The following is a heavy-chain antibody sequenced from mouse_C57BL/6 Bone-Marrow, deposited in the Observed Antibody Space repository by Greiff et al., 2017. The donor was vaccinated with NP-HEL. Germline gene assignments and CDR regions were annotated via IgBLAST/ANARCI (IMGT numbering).Heavy chain of an antibody. CDR1: GFTFSDYG. Sequence: EVQLLESGGGLVKPGGSLKLSCAASGFTFSDYGMHWVRQAPEKGLEWVAYISSGSSTIYYADTVKGRFTISRDNAKNTLFLQLTSLRSEDTAMYYCARGVGLRRFAYWGQGTLVTVSA. D-gene: IGHD2-4*01. V-gene: IGHV5-17*01. CDR3: ARGVGLRRFAY. J-gene: IGHJ3*01. CDR2: ISSGSSTI.